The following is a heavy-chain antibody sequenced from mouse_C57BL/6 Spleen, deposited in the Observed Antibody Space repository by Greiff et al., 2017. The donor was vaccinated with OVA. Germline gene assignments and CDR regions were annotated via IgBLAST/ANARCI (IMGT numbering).Heavy chain of an antibody. Sequence: DVKLVESGGGLVKPGGSLKLSCAASGFTFSDYGMHWVRQAPEKGLEWVAYISSGSSTIYSADTVKGRFTISRDNAKNTLFLQMTSLRSEDTAMYYCARSWFAYWGQGTLVTVSA. CDR2: ISSGSSTI. J-gene: IGHJ3*01. CDR3: ARSWFAY. CDR1: GFTFSDYG. V-gene: IGHV5-17*01.